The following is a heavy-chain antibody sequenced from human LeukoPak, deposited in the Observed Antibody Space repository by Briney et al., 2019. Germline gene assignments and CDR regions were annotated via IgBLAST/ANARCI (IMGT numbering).Heavy chain of an antibody. J-gene: IGHJ4*02. CDR3: AKEGSLVSPGNYFDY. V-gene: IGHV3-23*05. CDR2: LDESGSAT. Sequence: GGSLRLSCAASGFTFSSYAMSWVRQAPGEGLEWVSSLDESGSATYYADSVKGRFTISRDNSKNTLYLQMDSLRAEDTAVYYCAKEGSLVSPGNYFDYWGQGTLVTVSS. CDR1: GFTFSSYA. D-gene: IGHD2-2*01.